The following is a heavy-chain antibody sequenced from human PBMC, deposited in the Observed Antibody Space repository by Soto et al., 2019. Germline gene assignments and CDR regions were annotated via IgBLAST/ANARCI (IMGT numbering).Heavy chain of an antibody. CDR2: INHSGST. J-gene: IGHJ5*02. CDR1: GGSFSGYY. V-gene: IGHV4-34*01. CDR3: ARDRQQLNWFDP. D-gene: IGHD6-13*01. Sequence: SETLSLTCAVYGGSFSGYYWTWIRQPPGTGLEWIGEINHSGSTNYNPSLKSRVTISVDTSKNQFSLKLTSVTAADTAVYYCARDRQQLNWFDPWGQGTLVTVSS.